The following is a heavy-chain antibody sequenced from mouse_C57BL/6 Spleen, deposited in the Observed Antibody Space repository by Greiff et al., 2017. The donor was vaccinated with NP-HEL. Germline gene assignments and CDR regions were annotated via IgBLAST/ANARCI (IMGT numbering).Heavy chain of an antibody. CDR3: ARGNDLFAY. CDR1: GYTFTSYW. D-gene: IGHD2-4*01. Sequence: QVQLKQSGAELVKPGASVKLSCKASGYTFTSYWMQWVKQRPGQGLEWIGEIDPSDSYTNYNQEFKGKATLTVDTSSSTAYMQLSSLTSEDSAVYYCARGNDLFAYWGQGTLVTVSA. CDR2: IDPSDSYT. J-gene: IGHJ3*01. V-gene: IGHV1-50*01.